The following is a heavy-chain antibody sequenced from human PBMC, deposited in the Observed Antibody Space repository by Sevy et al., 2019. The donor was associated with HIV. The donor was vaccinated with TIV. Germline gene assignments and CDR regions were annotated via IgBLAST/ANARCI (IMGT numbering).Heavy chain of an antibody. D-gene: IGHD6-19*01. CDR1: GLTFSSYW. Sequence: GGSLRLSCAASGLTFSSYWMSWVRQAPGKGLEWVANIKEDGSEQYYVDSVKGRFTVSRDNAKNSLYLQMNSLRAEDTAVYYCTKFYGTGSYVDYWGQGPLVTVSS. CDR2: IKEDGSEQ. J-gene: IGHJ4*02. V-gene: IGHV3-7*01. CDR3: TKFYGTGSYVDY.